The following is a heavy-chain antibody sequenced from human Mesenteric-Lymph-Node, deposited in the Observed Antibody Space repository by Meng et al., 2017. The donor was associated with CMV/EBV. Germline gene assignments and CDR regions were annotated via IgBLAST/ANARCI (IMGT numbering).Heavy chain of an antibody. V-gene: IGHV4-4*02. CDR2: IYHSGST. CDR1: GSISSSNL. CDR3: ARFRRGYDILTGYYFDY. D-gene: IGHD3-9*01. Sequence: GSISSSNLWSWVRQPPGKGLEWIGEIYHSGSTNYNPSLKSRVTISVDKSKNQFSLKLSSVTAADTAVYYCARFRRGYDILTGYYFDYWGQGTLVTVSS. J-gene: IGHJ4*02.